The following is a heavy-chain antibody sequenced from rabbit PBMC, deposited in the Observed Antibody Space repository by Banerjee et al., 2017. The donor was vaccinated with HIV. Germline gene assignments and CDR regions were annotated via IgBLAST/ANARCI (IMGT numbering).Heavy chain of an antibody. J-gene: IGHJ4*01. V-gene: IGHV1S45*01. D-gene: IGHD6-1*01. CDR2: IYTAGHTT. Sequence: QQQLVESGGGLVKPGASLTLTCKASGFSFTDWYVMRWVRQAPGKGLEWIGTIYTAGHTTYYATWAKGRFTVSKTSSTTVTLQMTNLTAADTATYFCASDIHGYGVFDLWGPGTLVTVS. CDR1: GFSFTDWYV. CDR3: ASDIHGYGVFDL.